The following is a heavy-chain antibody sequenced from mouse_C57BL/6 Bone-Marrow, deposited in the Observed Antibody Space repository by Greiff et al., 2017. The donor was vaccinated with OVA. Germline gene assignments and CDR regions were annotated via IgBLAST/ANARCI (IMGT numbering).Heavy chain of an antibody. CDR2: IRSKSNNYAT. CDR3: VRQLYDGYFYAMDY. J-gene: IGHJ4*01. D-gene: IGHD2-3*01. CDR1: GFSFNTYA. V-gene: IGHV10-1*01. Sequence: EVQLVESGGGLVQPKGSLKLSCAASGFSFNTYAMNWVRQAPGKGLEWVARIRSKSNNYATYYADSVKDRFTITRDDSESMLYLQMNNLKTEDTAMYDCVRQLYDGYFYAMDYWGQGTSVTVSS.